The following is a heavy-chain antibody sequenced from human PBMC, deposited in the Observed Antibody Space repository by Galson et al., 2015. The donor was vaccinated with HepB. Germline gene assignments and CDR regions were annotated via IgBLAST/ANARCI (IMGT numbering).Heavy chain of an antibody. Sequence: SLRLSCAASGFTLSSYAMSWVRQAPGKGLEWVSAISGSGGSTYYADSVKGRFTISRDNSKNTLYLQMNSLRAEDTAVYYCAKHTGGSSGYYYYGMDVWGQGTTVTVSS. J-gene: IGHJ6*02. V-gene: IGHV3-23*01. CDR2: ISGSGGST. CDR1: GFTLSSYA. D-gene: IGHD3-22*01. CDR3: AKHTGGSSGYYYYGMDV.